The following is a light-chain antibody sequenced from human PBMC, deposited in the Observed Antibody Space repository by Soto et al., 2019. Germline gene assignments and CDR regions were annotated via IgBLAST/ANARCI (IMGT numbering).Light chain of an antibody. CDR2: SNN. CDR3: AAWDDSLNAFYV. Sequence: QSVLTQPPSASGIPGQRVSISCSGSSSNIGSNTVNWYQQLPGTAPKLLIYSNNQRPSGVPDRFSGSKSGTSASLAISGLQSEDEADYYCAAWDDSLNAFYVFGTGTKVTVL. V-gene: IGLV1-44*01. J-gene: IGLJ1*01. CDR1: SSNIGSNT.